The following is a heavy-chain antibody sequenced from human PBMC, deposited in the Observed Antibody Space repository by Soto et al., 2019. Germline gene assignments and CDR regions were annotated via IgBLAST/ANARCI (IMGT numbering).Heavy chain of an antibody. D-gene: IGHD1-26*01. Sequence: GGSLRLSCAAAGFTVSSNYMSWVRQAPGKGLEWVSVIYSGGSTYYADSVKGRFTISRDNSKNMLYLQMNSLRAEDTAVYYCARDLSGSYYYYYYGMDVWGQGTTVTSP. J-gene: IGHJ6*02. CDR1: GFTVSSNY. CDR2: IYSGGST. V-gene: IGHV3-53*01. CDR3: ARDLSGSYYYYYYGMDV.